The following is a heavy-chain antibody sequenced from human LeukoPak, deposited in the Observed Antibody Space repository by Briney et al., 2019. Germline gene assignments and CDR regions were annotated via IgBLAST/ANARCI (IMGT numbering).Heavy chain of an antibody. CDR3: AKVGATGKTYFDY. CDR1: GFTFSSYS. Sequence: GGSLRLSCAASGFTFSSYSMNWVRQAPGKGLEWVSAISGSGGSTYYADSVKGRFTISRDNSKNTLYLQMNSLRAEDTAVYYCAKVGATGKTYFDYWGQGTPVTVSS. D-gene: IGHD1-26*01. CDR2: ISGSGGST. V-gene: IGHV3-23*01. J-gene: IGHJ4*02.